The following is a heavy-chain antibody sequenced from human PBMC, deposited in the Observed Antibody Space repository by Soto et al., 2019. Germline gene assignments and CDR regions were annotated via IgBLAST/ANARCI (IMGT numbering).Heavy chain of an antibody. Sequence: TFLPLSLTCAVSCGSSSSVGYSCSFIRQTPGKSLEWIGYIYHSGSTYYNPSLKNRVTISVDRSKNQFSLKLNSVTAADTAVYFCATVIRPTNTIALGFDTCGQGTLGTVPS. CDR3: ATVIRPTNTIALGFDT. V-gene: IGHV4-30-2*01. CDR2: IYHSGST. J-gene: IGHJ5*02. D-gene: IGHD2-8*01. CDR1: CGSSSSVGYS.